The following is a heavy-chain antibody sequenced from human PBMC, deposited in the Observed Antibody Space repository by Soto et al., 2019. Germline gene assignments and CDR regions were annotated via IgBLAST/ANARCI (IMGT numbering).Heavy chain of an antibody. D-gene: IGHD3-3*01. V-gene: IGHV3-23*01. Sequence: GGSLRLSCAASGFTFSSYAMSWVRQAPGKGLEWVSAISGSGGSTYYADSVKGRFTISRDNSKNTLYLQMNSLRAEDTAVYYCANLGYDFWSANYYYYGMDVWGQGTTVTVSS. CDR2: ISGSGGST. CDR1: GFTFSSYA. J-gene: IGHJ6*02. CDR3: ANLGYDFWSANYYYYGMDV.